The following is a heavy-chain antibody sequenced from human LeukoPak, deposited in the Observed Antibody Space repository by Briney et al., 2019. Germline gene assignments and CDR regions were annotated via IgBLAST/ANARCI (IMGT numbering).Heavy chain of an antibody. CDR3: VRGLDCSSTSCHYSYYMDV. CDR1: GYTFTSYD. J-gene: IGHJ6*03. CDR2: MNPNSGNT. D-gene: IGHD2-2*01. Sequence: ASVKVSCKASGYTFTSYDINLVRQATGQGLEWMGWMNPNSGNTGYAQKFQGRVTMTRNTSISTAYMELSSLRSEDTAVYYCVRGLDCSSTSCHYSYYMDVWGKGTTVTVS. V-gene: IGHV1-8*01.